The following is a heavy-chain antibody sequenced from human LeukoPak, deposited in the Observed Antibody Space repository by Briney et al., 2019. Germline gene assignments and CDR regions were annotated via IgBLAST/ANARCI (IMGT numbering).Heavy chain of an antibody. J-gene: IGHJ4*02. CDR2: ISGSGGST. CDR3: AKADYYGSGYFDY. D-gene: IGHD3-10*01. CDR1: GFTFSSYG. V-gene: IGHV3-23*01. Sequence: GGSLRLSCAASGFTFSSYGMSWVRQAPGKGLEWVSAISGSGGSTYYADSVKGRFTISRDNSKNTLYLQMNSLRAEDTAVYYCAKADYYGSGYFDYWGQGTLVTVSS.